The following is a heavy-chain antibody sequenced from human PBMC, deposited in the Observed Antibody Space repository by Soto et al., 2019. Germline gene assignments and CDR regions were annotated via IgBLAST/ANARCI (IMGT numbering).Heavy chain of an antibody. D-gene: IGHD6-13*01. CDR2: ISVYNGNT. V-gene: IGHV1-18*01. J-gene: IGHJ4*02. CDR3: ARAAYGSSSNHFDY. CDR1: AYTFTSFG. Sequence: QVQLVQSGAEVKKPGASLRVSCKASAYTFTSFGINWVRQAPGQGLEWMGWISVYNGNTNYAQKFQDRVTMTTDTSTSTAYMELRSLRSDDTAIYYCARAAYGSSSNHFDYWGQGTLVTVSS.